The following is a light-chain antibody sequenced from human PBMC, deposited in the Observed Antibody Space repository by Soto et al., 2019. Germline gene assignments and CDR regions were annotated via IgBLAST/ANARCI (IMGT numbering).Light chain of an antibody. J-gene: IGKJ3*01. V-gene: IGKV3-15*01. CDR1: QSVSSN. Sequence: EIVMTQSPATLSVSPGERATLSCRASQSVSSNLAWYQQKPGQAPRLLIYGASTRATGIPARFSGSGSGTEFTLTIRSLQYEDVAVYYCQPYNNWPFTFGPGTKVDIK. CDR2: GAS. CDR3: QPYNNWPFT.